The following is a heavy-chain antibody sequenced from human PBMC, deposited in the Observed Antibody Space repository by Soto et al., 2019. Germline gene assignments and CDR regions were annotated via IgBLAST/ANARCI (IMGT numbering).Heavy chain of an antibody. CDR2: IYFSCST. D-gene: IGHD3-16*02. V-gene: IGHV4-31*03. CDR3: ASQKAYTFGGVIDSFWAPDCYYGMDV. CDR1: GASINRGGYY. Sequence: SETLSLTCTVSGASINRGGYYWSWIRQPPGNGLEWIGYIYFSCSTYYNPALDSRITISLDTSQNQFSLRLTSVTASDPAVYYCASQKAYTFGGVIDSFWAPDCYYGMDVWGQGTTVTVSS. J-gene: IGHJ6*02.